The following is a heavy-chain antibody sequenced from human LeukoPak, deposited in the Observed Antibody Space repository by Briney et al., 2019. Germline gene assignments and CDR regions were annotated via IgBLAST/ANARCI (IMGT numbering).Heavy chain of an antibody. J-gene: IGHJ4*02. CDR3: ARDYGDSY. V-gene: IGHV3-7*01. CDR1: GFTFSSNA. Sequence: GGSLRLSCAASGFTFSSNAMTWVRQAPGKGLEWVANIKQDGSEKYYVDSVKGRFTISRDNAKNSLYLQMNSLRPEDTAVYYCARDYGDSYWGQGTLVTVSS. D-gene: IGHD7-27*01. CDR2: IKQDGSEK.